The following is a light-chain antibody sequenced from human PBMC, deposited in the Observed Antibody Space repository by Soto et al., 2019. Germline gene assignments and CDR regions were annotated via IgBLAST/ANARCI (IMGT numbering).Light chain of an antibody. V-gene: IGLV2-14*03. J-gene: IGLJ3*02. Sequence: QSALTQPASVSGSPGQSITISCTGTSSDVGAYNYVSWYQQLPGKAPKLLIYDVSNRPSGVSNRFSGSKSGDTASLTISGLQAEDEAPYYCSSYTTSSTGVFGGGTKLTVL. CDR3: SSYTTSSTGV. CDR2: DVS. CDR1: SSDVGAYNY.